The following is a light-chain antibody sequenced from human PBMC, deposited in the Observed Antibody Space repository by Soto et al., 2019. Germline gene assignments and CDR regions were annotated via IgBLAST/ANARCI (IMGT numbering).Light chain of an antibody. CDR1: TSDVRGYKY. CDR3: SPHTPRTTPSV. CDR2: EVT. Sequence: QSVLTQPASVSGSPGQSITISCTGTTSDVRGYKYVSWYQLHPGKALKLIIYEVTNRPSGVSDRFSGSKSGNTASLTISGLQTEDESYYFCSPHTPRTTPSVSGGGIK. J-gene: IGLJ3*02. V-gene: IGLV2-14*01.